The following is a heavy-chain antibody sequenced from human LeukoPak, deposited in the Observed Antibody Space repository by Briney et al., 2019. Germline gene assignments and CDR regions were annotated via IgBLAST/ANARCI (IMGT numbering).Heavy chain of an antibody. CDR3: AKVTTDCSSTSCFLPYAFDF. V-gene: IGHV3-23*01. CDR2: IIASGSGT. Sequence: PGGSLRLSCGASGFTFNISAINWVRQAPGKGLEWVSSIIASGSGTFYADSVKGRFAISRDNSRNMVFLLMNTLRAEDTALYYCAKVTTDCSSTSCFLPYAFDFWGQGTMVAVSS. CDR1: GFTFNISA. D-gene: IGHD2-2*01. J-gene: IGHJ3*01.